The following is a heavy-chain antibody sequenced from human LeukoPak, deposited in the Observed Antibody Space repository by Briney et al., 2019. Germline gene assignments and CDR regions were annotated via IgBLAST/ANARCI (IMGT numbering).Heavy chain of an antibody. Sequence: SETLSLTCDVSGASMSSNYWSWIRQPPGKGLEWIGYIYHSGNTNYSPSLESRVTMSVDESKNQFSLRVHFVSAADTAVYYCASTRRAAVAGRFDSWGQGTLVTVSS. CDR2: IYHSGNT. CDR1: GASMSSNY. D-gene: IGHD6-19*01. CDR3: ASTRRAAVAGRFDS. J-gene: IGHJ4*02. V-gene: IGHV4-4*09.